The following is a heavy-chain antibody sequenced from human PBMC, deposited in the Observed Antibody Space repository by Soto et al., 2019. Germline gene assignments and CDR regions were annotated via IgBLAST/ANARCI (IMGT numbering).Heavy chain of an antibody. V-gene: IGHV4-39*01. J-gene: IGHJ4*02. CDR3: ATPFEYCTNGVCYEFDY. CDR2: IYYSGST. D-gene: IGHD2-8*01. CDR1: GGSISSSSYY. Sequence: TCTVSGGSISSSSYYWGWIRQPPGKGLEWIGSIYYSGSTYYNPSLKSRVTISVDTSKNQFSLKLSSVTAADTAVYYCATPFEYCTNGVCYEFDYWGQGTLVTVSS.